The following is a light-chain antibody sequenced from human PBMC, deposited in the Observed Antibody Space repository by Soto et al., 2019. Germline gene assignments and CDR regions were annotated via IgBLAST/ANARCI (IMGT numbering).Light chain of an antibody. CDR1: QSVSSH. J-gene: IGKJ1*01. Sequence: EIVLTQSPASLSLSPGERATVSCRASQSVSSHLAWYQQKRGQAPRLLIYDASSRATGIPDRFSGSGSGTDFTLTISRLEPEDFAVYYCQQYGSSPWTFGLGTKV. CDR3: QQYGSSPWT. V-gene: IGKV3-20*01. CDR2: DAS.